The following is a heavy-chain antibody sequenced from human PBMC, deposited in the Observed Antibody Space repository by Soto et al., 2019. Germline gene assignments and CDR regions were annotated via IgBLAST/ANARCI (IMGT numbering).Heavy chain of an antibody. CDR3: VRIRRGDGYTFGY. J-gene: IGHJ4*02. Sequence: EVQLVESGGVSVQPGGSVRLSCAASGFSLSNYWMHWVRQAPGKGLVWVSRINIDGSTTTYADSVKGRFTISRDNAKNTLYLQMNSLRDEDTAVSYCVRIRRGDGYTFGYWGQGTLVTVSS. CDR1: GFSLSNYW. CDR2: INIDGSTT. D-gene: IGHD5-12*01. V-gene: IGHV3-74*01.